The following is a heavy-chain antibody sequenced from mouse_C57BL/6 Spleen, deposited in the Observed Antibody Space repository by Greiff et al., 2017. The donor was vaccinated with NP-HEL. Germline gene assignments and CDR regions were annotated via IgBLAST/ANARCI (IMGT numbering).Heavy chain of an antibody. CDR2: IDPETGGT. J-gene: IGHJ2*01. CDR3: TRSLITTVVEPRDY. CDR1: GYTFTDYE. D-gene: IGHD1-1*01. Sequence: VKLQESGAELVRPGASVTLSCKASGYTFTDYEMHWVKQTPVHGLEWIGAIDPETGGTAYNQKFKGKAILTADKSSSTAYMELRSLTSEDSAVYYCTRSLITTVVEPRDYWGQGTTLTVSS. V-gene: IGHV1-15*01.